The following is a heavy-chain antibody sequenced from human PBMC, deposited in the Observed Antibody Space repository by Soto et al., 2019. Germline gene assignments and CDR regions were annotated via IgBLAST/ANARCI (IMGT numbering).Heavy chain of an antibody. J-gene: IGHJ3*02. Sequence: QVQLVESGGGVVQPGRSLRLSCAASGFTFSSYAMHWVRQAPGKGLEWVAVISYDGSNKYYADSVKGQFTISRDNSKNTLYLQMNSLRAEDTAVYYCASDLLMGYSSGFAGHAFDIWGQGTMVTVSS. V-gene: IGHV3-30-3*01. CDR1: GFTFSSYA. D-gene: IGHD2-15*01. CDR2: ISYDGSNK. CDR3: ASDLLMGYSSGFAGHAFDI.